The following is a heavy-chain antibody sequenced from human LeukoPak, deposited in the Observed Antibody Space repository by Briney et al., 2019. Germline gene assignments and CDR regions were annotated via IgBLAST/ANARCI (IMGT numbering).Heavy chain of an antibody. Sequence: SETLSLTCAVSGYSIGSGYYWGWIRQPPGKGLEWIGSIYHSGSTYYNPSLKSRVTISVDTSKNQFSLKLSSVTAADTAVYYCARANYYDSSGSIANWFDPWGQGTLVTVSS. CDR2: IYHSGST. V-gene: IGHV4-38-2*01. CDR3: ARANYYDSSGSIANWFDP. CDR1: GYSIGSGYY. D-gene: IGHD3-22*01. J-gene: IGHJ5*02.